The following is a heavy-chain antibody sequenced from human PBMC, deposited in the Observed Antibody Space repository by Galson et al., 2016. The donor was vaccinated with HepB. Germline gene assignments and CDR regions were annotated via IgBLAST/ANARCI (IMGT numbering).Heavy chain of an antibody. J-gene: IGHJ4*02. Sequence: SLGLSCAASGFTYDTYALSWVRQAPGKGLEWVSSISRTGEYTYYADSVRGRFVISRDNSKNTLYLEVDSLRAEDAALYYCAKVAPPYDNSGYYYFDHWGQGTLVTVSS. V-gene: IGHV3-23*01. D-gene: IGHD3-22*01. CDR3: AKVAPPYDNSGYYYFDH. CDR1: GFTYDTYA. CDR2: ISRTGEYT.